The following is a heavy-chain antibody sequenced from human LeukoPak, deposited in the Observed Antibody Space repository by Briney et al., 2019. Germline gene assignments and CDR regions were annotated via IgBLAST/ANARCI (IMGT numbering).Heavy chain of an antibody. Sequence: QPGRSLRLSCAASGFTLDDYAMNWVRQAPGKGLEWVSSISWNSGSIGHADSVQGRFTISRDNAKNSLYLQMNSLRAEDTAFYYCAKDIRSSSLGVAVDWGQGTLVTVSS. J-gene: IGHJ4*02. CDR1: GFTLDDYA. CDR3: AKDIRSSSLGVAVD. D-gene: IGHD6-6*01. CDR2: ISWNSGSI. V-gene: IGHV3-9*01.